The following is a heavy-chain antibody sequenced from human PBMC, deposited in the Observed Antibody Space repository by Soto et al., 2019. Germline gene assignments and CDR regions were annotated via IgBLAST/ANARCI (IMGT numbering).Heavy chain of an antibody. D-gene: IGHD6-13*01. CDR2: IIPVFGTP. J-gene: IGHJ4*02. CDR1: GYSFSSDA. CDR3: ARGGALSTSWYWGDGLDS. V-gene: IGHV1-69*06. Sequence: QVQLEQSGSEVQKSGSSVKVSCKASGYSFSSDAITWVRQAPGQGLEWMGGIIPVFGTPSYAQKFQGRVTISADKSTNTSSLELRSLRSEDTAVYYCARGGALSTSWYWGDGLDSWGQGTQVTVSS.